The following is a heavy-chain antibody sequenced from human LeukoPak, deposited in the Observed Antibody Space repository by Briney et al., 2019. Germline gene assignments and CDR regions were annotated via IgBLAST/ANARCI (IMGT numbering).Heavy chain of an antibody. V-gene: IGHV3-9*01. CDR3: AKDLIWFGDPAGDDAFDI. CDR2: ISWNSGSI. D-gene: IGHD3-10*01. Sequence: PGGSLRLSCAASGFTFDDYAMHWVRQAPGKGLEWVSGISWNSGSIGYADSVKGRFTISRDNAKNPLYLQMNSLRAEDTALYYCAKDLIWFGDPAGDDAFDIWGQGTMVTVSS. J-gene: IGHJ3*02. CDR1: GFTFDDYA.